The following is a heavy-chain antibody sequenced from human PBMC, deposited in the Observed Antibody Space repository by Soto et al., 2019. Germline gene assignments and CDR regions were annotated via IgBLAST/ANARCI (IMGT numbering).Heavy chain of an antibody. CDR1: GFTFSNYI. J-gene: IGHJ4*02. CDR2: ILHDGNNK. D-gene: IGHD3-10*01. Sequence: QVQLVGAGGGVVQPGRSLRLSCAASGFTFSNYIFHRVRQAPGKGLEWVAIILHDGNNKYYADSVKGRFTISRDNSKNTLYLQMNSLRTEDTAIYYCARDDEGGSYCDLGYWGQGTLVTVSS. V-gene: IGHV3-30-3*01. CDR3: ARDDEGGSYCDLGY.